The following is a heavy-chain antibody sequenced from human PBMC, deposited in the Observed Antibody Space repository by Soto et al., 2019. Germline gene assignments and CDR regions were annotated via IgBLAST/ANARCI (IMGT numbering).Heavy chain of an antibody. CDR1: GFTFSSYA. CDR3: AKDPNIAVAGPEDY. CDR2: ISGSGGST. J-gene: IGHJ4*02. Sequence: PGGSLRLSCAASGFTFSSYAMSWVRQAPGKGLEWVSAISGSGGSTYYADSVKGRFTISRDNSKNTLYLQMNSLRAEDTAVYYCAKDPNIAVAGPEDYWGQGTLVTVSS. D-gene: IGHD6-19*01. V-gene: IGHV3-23*01.